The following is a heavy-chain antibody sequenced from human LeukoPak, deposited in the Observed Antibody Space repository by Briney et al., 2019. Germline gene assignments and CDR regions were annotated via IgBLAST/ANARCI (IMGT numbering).Heavy chain of an antibody. J-gene: IGHJ4*02. V-gene: IGHV3-15*01. CDR1: GFTCSNAW. Sequence: GGSLRLSCAASGFTCSNAWMSWVRQAPGKGLEWVGRIKSKTDASTTDYGEPVKGSLTISRDDSKNTLYLQMNSLKSEDTAVYYCTTQAQRYSSSLLFDYWGQGTLVTVSS. CDR3: TTQAQRYSSSLLFDY. D-gene: IGHD6-6*01. CDR2: IKSKTDASTT.